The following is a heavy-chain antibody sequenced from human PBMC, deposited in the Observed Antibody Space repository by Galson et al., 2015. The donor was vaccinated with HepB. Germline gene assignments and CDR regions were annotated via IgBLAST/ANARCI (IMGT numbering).Heavy chain of an antibody. CDR3: ARDEGGTHYYPPGYGMDV. CDR2: ISAYSGNT. J-gene: IGHJ6*02. Sequence: SVKVSCKASGYTFTSYGISWVRQAPGQGLEWMGWISAYSGNTNYAQKLQGRVTMTTDTSTRTAYMELRSLRSDDTAVYYCARDEGGTHYYPPGYGMDVWGQGTTVTVSS. D-gene: IGHD1-26*01. CDR1: GYTFTSYG. V-gene: IGHV1-18*04.